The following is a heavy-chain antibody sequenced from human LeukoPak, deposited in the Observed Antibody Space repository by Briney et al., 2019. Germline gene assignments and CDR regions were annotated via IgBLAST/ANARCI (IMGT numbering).Heavy chain of an antibody. CDR2: INPNSGGT. J-gene: IGHJ5*02. D-gene: IGHD3-10*01. CDR1: GYTFTGYY. V-gene: IGHV1-2*02. Sequence: ASVNVSCKASGYTFTGYYMHWVRLGPGQGLEWMGWINPNSGGTNYAQQFQGRVTMTRDTSISTAYMELSRLRSDDTAVYCWARVYGSGSYNWFDPWGQGTLVTVSS. CDR3: ARVYGSGSYNWFDP.